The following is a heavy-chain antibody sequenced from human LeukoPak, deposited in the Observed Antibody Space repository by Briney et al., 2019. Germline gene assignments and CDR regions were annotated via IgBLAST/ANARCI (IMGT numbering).Heavy chain of an antibody. D-gene: IGHD6-13*01. CDR1: GFTFDDYA. V-gene: IGHV3-9*01. CDR2: ISWNSGSI. J-gene: IGHJ4*02. CDR3: AKESSSSSFSFDY. Sequence: GGSLRLSCAASGFTFDDYAMHWVRQAPGKGLEWVSGISWNSGSIGYADSVKGRFTISRDNAKNSLYLQMNSLRAEDTALYYCAKESSSSSFSFDYWGQGTLVTVSS.